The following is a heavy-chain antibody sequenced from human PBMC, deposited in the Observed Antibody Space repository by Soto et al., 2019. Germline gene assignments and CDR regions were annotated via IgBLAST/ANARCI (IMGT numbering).Heavy chain of an antibody. J-gene: IGHJ4*02. CDR1: GYSFAGYW. CDR2: IDPSDSQT. CDR3: ARQIYDSDAGPNFQYYFDS. V-gene: IGHV5-10-1*01. Sequence: GDSLKISCMGSGYSFAGYWITWVRQKPGKGLEWMGRIDPSDSQTYYSPSFRGHVTISVTKSITTVFLPWSTLRASDTAMYYCARQIYDSDAGPNFQYYFDSWGKGTPVTVS. D-gene: IGHD5-12*01.